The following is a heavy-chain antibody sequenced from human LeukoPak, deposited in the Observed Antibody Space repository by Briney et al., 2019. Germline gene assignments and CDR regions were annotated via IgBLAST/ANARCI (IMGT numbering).Heavy chain of an antibody. D-gene: IGHD1-1*01. J-gene: IGHJ4*02. CDR2: INPGDCGT. V-gene: IGHV5-51*01. CDR1: GCLITNYW. CDR3: ARRTTGTKWFDY. Sequence: GGALQISSRGAGCLITNYWIGWGGRLPGKGGEGMGIINPGDCGTRYSASFEGEVTISVHKSISTAHLQWSSLKASDSAMYYCARRTTGTKWFDYWGQGTLVTVSS.